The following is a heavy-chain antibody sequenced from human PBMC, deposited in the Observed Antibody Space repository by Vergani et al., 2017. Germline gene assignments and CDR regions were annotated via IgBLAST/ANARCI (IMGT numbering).Heavy chain of an antibody. Sequence: EVQLVESGGGLVQPGRSLRLSCAASGFTFDDYAMHWVRQAPGKGLEWVSGINWNSDSIAYADSVKGRFTISRDNSQTTVFLQMNSLRADDSAVYYCTKAGQYDSDNFHDSWGQGALVTVAS. CDR2: INWNSDSI. D-gene: IGHD3-22*01. CDR3: TKAGQYDSDNFHDS. CDR1: GFTFDDYA. V-gene: IGHV3-9*01. J-gene: IGHJ1*01.